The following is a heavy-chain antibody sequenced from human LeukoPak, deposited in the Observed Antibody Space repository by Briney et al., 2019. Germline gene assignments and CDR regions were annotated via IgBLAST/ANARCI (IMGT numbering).Heavy chain of an antibody. V-gene: IGHV3-64D*06. D-gene: IGHD6-6*01. CDR3: VNGYSRSRSDY. Sequence: GGSLRLSCSASGFTFSSYAMHWVRQAPGKGLEYVSAISSNGGSTYYADSVKGRFTISRDNSKNTLYLQMSSLRAEDTAVYYCVNGYSRSRSDYWGQGTLVTVSS. J-gene: IGHJ4*02. CDR2: ISSNGGST. CDR1: GFTFSSYA.